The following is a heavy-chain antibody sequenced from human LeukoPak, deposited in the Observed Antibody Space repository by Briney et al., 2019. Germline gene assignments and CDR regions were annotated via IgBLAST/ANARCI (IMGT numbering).Heavy chain of an antibody. CDR3: AKDGAWLRFDD. D-gene: IGHD3-22*01. CDR2: ISGSGVST. Sequence: GGSLRLSCAASGFTFSSYSMNWVRQAPGKGLEWVSAISGSGVSTYYADSVKGRFTISRDDSKNTLYLQMRNLRAEDTALYYCAKDGAWLRFDDWGQGILVIVSS. CDR1: GFTFSSYS. V-gene: IGHV3-23*01. J-gene: IGHJ4*02.